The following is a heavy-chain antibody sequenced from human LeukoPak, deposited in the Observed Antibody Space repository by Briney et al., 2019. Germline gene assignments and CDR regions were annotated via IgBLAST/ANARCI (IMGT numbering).Heavy chain of an antibody. CDR1: GDSFSNKY. J-gene: IGHJ4*02. D-gene: IGHD3-10*01. V-gene: IGHV4-59*01. CDR2: VYYTGST. Sequence: PSETLSLTCTVSGDSFSNKYWTWIRQAPGKGLEWIGYVYYTGSTSYSPSLSSRLTISIDLSKTQFSLEMHSVTAADTAVYFCARGSGDGFDYWSQGSLVTVSS. CDR3: ARGSGDGFDY.